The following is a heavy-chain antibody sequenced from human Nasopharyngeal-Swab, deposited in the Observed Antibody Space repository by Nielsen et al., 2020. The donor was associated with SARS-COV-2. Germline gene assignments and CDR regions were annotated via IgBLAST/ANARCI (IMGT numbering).Heavy chain of an antibody. V-gene: IGHV1-69*13. J-gene: IGHJ5*02. CDR3: ARDGGYSYGYQGRRDWFNP. CDR1: GGTFSSYA. Sequence: SVKVSCKASGGTFSSYAISWVRQAPGQGLEWMGGIIPIFGTASYAQKFQGRVTITADESTSTAYMELSSLRSEDTAVYYCARDGGYSYGYQGRRDWFNPWGQGTPVTVSS. D-gene: IGHD5-18*01. CDR2: IIPIFGTA.